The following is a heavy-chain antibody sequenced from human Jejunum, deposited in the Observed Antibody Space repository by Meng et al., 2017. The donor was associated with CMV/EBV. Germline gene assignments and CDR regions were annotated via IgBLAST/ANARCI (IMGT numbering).Heavy chain of an antibody. CDR3: ARENYYGSGSLGALDY. CDR2: ISNDGNTK. D-gene: IGHD3-10*01. Sequence: SGFIFSSFAIQWVRQAPGKGLEWVAVISNDGNTKFYADSVKGRFTISRDNSQNTIFLQMNSLRPEDTAVYYCARENYYGSGSLGALDYWGQGSLVTVSS. V-gene: IGHV3-30-3*01. J-gene: IGHJ4*02. CDR1: GFIFSSFA.